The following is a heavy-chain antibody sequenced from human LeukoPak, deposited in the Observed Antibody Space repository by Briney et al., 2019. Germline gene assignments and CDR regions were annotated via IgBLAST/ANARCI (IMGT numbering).Heavy chain of an antibody. V-gene: IGHV4-39*01. J-gene: IGHJ4*02. CDR1: GGSISSNSFY. CDR2: IYCTGST. D-gene: IGHD6-13*01. CDR3: ARHDLNSSSWYPLDY. Sequence: PSETLSLTCTVSGGSISSNSFYWGWIRQPPGKGLEWIGSIYCTGSTYYNPSLKSRGTISADTSTNQFSLKLSSVTAADMAVYNCARHDLNSSSWYPLDYWGQGTLVTVSS.